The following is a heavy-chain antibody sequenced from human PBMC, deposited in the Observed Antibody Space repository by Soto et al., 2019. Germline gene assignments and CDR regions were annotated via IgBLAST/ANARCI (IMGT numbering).Heavy chain of an antibody. D-gene: IGHD3-3*01. CDR2: ISYDGSNK. Sequence: QVQLVESGGGVVQPGRSLRLSCAASGFTFSSYGMHWVRQAPGKGLEWVAVISYDGSNKYYADSVKGRFTISRDNSKNTLYRQMNSLRAEDTAVYYCAKDQVHYDFWSGYYGYYYGMDVWGQGTTVTVSS. V-gene: IGHV3-30*18. J-gene: IGHJ6*02. CDR3: AKDQVHYDFWSGYYGYYYGMDV. CDR1: GFTFSSYG.